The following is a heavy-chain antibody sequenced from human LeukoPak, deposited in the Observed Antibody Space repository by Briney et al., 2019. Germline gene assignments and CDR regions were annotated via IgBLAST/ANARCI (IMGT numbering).Heavy chain of an antibody. CDR2: ISSSSSYI. CDR3: AIHLALASYAFDI. J-gene: IGHJ3*02. V-gene: IGHV3-21*01. CDR1: GFTFSSYS. Sequence: PGGSLRLSCAASGFTFSSYSMNWVRQAPAKGLEWVSSISSSSSYIYYADSVKGRFIISRDNAKNSLYLQMNSLRAEDTAVYYCAIHLALASYAFDIWGQGTMVTVSS.